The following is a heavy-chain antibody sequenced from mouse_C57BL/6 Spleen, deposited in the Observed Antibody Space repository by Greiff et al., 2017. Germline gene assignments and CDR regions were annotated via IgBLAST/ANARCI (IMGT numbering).Heavy chain of an antibody. Sequence: LEESGGGLVKPGGSLKLSCAASGFTFSDYGMHWVRQAPEKGLEWVAYISSGSSTIYYADTVKGRFTISRDNAKNTLFLQMTSLRSEDTAMYYCANNNWDGYFDYWGQGTTLTVSS. CDR1: GFTFSDYG. CDR2: ISSGSSTI. CDR3: ANNNWDGYFDY. D-gene: IGHD4-1*01. V-gene: IGHV5-17*01. J-gene: IGHJ2*01.